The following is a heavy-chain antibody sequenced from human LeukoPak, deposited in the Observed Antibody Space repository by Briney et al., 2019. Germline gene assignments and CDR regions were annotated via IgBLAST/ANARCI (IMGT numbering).Heavy chain of an antibody. J-gene: IGHJ3*02. CDR3: ARAQQIVGATTGAFDI. CDR2: MNPNSGNT. CDR1: GYTFTSYD. Sequence: GASVKVSCKASGYTFTSYDINWVRQATGQGLEWMGWMNPNSGNTGYAQKFQGRVTITRNTSISTAYMELSSLRSEDTAVYYCARAQQIVGATTGAFDIWGQGTMVTVSS. D-gene: IGHD1-26*01. V-gene: IGHV1-8*03.